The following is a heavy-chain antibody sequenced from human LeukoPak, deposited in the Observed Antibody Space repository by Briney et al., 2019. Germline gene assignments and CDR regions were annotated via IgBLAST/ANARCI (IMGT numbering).Heavy chain of an antibody. D-gene: IGHD1-1*01. CDR1: GFTFTNSS. J-gene: IGHJ5*02. CDR2: ITDSPNYV. V-gene: IGHV3-21*01. CDR3: ARDPYQLSWFDP. Sequence: KTGGSLRLSSAASGFTFTNSSMNWIRQAPGKGLEWVSSITDSPNYVEYADSVKGRFTISRDDAKNSLYLQMDSLRADDTAVYYCARDPYQLSWFDPWGQGTLVTVSS.